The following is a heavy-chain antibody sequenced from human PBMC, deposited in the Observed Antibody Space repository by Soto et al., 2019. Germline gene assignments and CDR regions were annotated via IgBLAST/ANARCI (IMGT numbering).Heavy chain of an antibody. J-gene: IGHJ4*02. V-gene: IGHV3-30*18. CDR3: AKEGGGDSSGYYEDY. CDR2: ISYDGSNK. Sequence: VAVISYDGSNKYYADSVKGRFTISRDNSKNTLYLQMNSLRAEDTAVYYCAKEGGGDSSGYYEDYWGQGTLVTVSS. D-gene: IGHD3-22*01.